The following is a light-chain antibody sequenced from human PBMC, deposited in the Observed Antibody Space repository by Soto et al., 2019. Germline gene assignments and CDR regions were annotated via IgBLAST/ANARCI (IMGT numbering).Light chain of an antibody. CDR2: GAS. CDR1: QSVNNN. CDR3: QEYGSSPLLT. J-gene: IGKJ4*01. Sequence: ETLMTQSPATLSVSPGERATLSCRASQSVNNNLAWYQQKLGQAPRVLIYGASTRATGIPARFTGSGSGTEFILTITSLQSEDSAVYYCQEYGSSPLLTFGGGTTVDIK. V-gene: IGKV3-15*01.